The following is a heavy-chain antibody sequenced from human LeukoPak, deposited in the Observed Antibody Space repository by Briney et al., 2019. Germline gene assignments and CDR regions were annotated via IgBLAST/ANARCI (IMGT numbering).Heavy chain of an antibody. D-gene: IGHD3-22*01. CDR1: GGSISSYY. CDR3: ARVPKYYYDSSGYWEGWYFDL. Sequence: SETLSLTCTVSGGSISSYYWSWIRQPPGKGLEWIGYIYYSGSTNYNPSLKSRVTISVDTSKNQFSLKLSSVTAADTAVYYCARVPKYYYDSSGYWEGWYFDLWGRGTLVTVSS. V-gene: IGHV4-59*12. CDR2: IYYSGST. J-gene: IGHJ2*01.